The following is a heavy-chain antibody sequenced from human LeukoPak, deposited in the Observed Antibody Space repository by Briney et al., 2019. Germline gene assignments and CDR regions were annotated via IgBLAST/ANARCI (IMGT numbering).Heavy chain of an antibody. D-gene: IGHD5-24*01. CDR3: ARGTGNFIFYGLDV. CDR2: ISYDGRNK. CDR1: GFTFINYA. V-gene: IGHV3-30*03. J-gene: IGHJ6*02. Sequence: PGGSLRLSCAASGFTFINYAMSWVRQAPGKGLEWVADISYDGRNKNYADSVKGRFTISRDNTKNTLSLQMSSLRPEDTAVYYCARGTGNFIFYGLDVWGQGTTVSVSS.